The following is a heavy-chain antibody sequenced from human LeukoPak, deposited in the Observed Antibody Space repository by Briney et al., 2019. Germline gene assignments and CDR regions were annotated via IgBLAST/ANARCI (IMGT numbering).Heavy chain of an antibody. Sequence: PSETLSLTCTVSGGSISSYSWSWIRQPAGKGLELIGRIYTSGSTNYNPSLKSRVTISVDTSKKQFSLKLSSVTAADTAVYYCARHLSGSYQDAFDIWGQGTMVTVSS. CDR1: GGSISSYS. CDR2: IYTSGST. CDR3: ARHLSGSYQDAFDI. J-gene: IGHJ3*02. D-gene: IGHD1-26*01. V-gene: IGHV4-4*07.